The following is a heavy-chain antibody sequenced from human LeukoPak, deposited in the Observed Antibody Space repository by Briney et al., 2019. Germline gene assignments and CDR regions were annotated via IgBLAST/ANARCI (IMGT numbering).Heavy chain of an antibody. Sequence: GGSLRLSCAAFRFTFSSYGMHWVRQAPGKGLEWVAVISYDGSNKNYADSVKGRFTISRDNSKNTLYLQMNSLRAEDTAVYYCARGSHRIEYRRSAAFDPWGQGTLVTVSS. CDR1: RFTFSSYG. V-gene: IGHV3-30*19. CDR2: ISYDGSNK. J-gene: IGHJ5*02. CDR3: ARGSHRIEYRRSAAFDP. D-gene: IGHD6-6*01.